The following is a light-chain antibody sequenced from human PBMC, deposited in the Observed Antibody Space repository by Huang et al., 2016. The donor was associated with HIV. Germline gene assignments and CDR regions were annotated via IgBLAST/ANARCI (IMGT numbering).Light chain of an antibody. CDR3: QQYYTIRA. CDR1: QGISNS. V-gene: IGKV1-NL1*01. Sequence: DIQMPQSPSSLSASVGDRVTITCRASQGISNSLAWYQQKPGKAPKLLLYAASTLESGVPSRFSCSGSGTDYTLTISNLQPEDSATFYCQQYYTIRAFGQGTKVEIK. CDR2: AAS. J-gene: IGKJ1*01.